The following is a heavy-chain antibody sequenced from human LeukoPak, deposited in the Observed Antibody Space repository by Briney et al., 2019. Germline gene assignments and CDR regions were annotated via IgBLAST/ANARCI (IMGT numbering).Heavy chain of an antibody. V-gene: IGHV3-30-3*01. CDR1: GFTFSSYA. Sequence: GRSLRLSCAASGFTFSSYAMHWVRQAPGKGLEWVAVISNDGSNKYYADSVKGRFTISRDNSKNTLYLQMNSLRAGDTAVYYCASGDCSSTSCYNWGFDPWGQGTLVTVSS. CDR2: ISNDGSNK. J-gene: IGHJ5*02. D-gene: IGHD2-2*01. CDR3: ASGDCSSTSCYNWGFDP.